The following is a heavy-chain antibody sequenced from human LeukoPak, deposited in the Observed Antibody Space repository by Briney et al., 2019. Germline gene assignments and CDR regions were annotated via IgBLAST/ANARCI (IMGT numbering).Heavy chain of an antibody. Sequence: SVKVSCKASGGTFSSYAISWVRQAPGQGLEWMGRIIPILGIANYAQKFQGRVTITADKSTSTAYKELSSLRSEDTAVYYWARAPRVGATRVTAFDIWGQGTMVTVSS. J-gene: IGHJ3*02. CDR2: IIPILGIA. CDR3: ARAPRVGATRVTAFDI. D-gene: IGHD1-26*01. V-gene: IGHV1-69*04. CDR1: GGTFSSYA.